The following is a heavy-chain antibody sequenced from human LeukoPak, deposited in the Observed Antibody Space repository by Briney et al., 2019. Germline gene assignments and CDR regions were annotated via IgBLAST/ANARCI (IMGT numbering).Heavy chain of an antibody. CDR2: IRSKSDGGTT. J-gene: IGHJ4*02. CDR1: GFSFSNTW. CDR3: ARGGYGDY. D-gene: IGHD5-18*01. V-gene: IGHV3-15*05. Sequence: GGSLRLSCAASGFSFSNTWMSWVRQAPGKGLEWVGRIRSKSDGGTTDYAAPVKGRFTISRDNAKNTLYLQLNGLRAEDTAVYYCARGGYGDYWGQGTLVTVSS.